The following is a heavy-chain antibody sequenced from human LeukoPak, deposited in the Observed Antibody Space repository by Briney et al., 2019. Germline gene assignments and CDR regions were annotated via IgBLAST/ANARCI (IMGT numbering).Heavy chain of an antibody. D-gene: IGHD3-22*01. V-gene: IGHV4-39*01. Sequence: SETLSLTCTVSGGSISSSSYYWGWIRQPPGKGLEWIGSIYYSGSTYYNSSLKSRVTISVDTSKNQFSLKLSSVTAADTAVYYCASWGAYYYDSSGYPREIDYWGQGTLVTVSS. CDR1: GGSISSSSYY. CDR2: IYYSGST. J-gene: IGHJ4*02. CDR3: ASWGAYYYDSSGYPREIDY.